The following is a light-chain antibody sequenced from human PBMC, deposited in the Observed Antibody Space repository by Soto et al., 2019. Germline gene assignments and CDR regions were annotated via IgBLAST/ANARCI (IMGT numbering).Light chain of an antibody. Sequence: QSALTQPASVSGSPGQSITISCTGTSSDVGGNKYVSWYQHYPGKAPKLMICDVSNRPSGVSNRFSGSKSGNTASLTISGLQAEHEADYYCSAFTGTTYVFGTGTKLTVL. CDR2: DVS. V-gene: IGLV2-14*03. J-gene: IGLJ1*01. CDR3: SAFTGTTYV. CDR1: SSDVGGNKY.